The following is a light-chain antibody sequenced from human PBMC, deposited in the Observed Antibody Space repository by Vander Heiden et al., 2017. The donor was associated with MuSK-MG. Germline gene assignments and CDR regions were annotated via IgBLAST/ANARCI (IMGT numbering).Light chain of an antibody. CDR1: QIVLYSSNNKNY. CDR2: WAS. CDR3: QQYHSNHLMYT. V-gene: IGKV4-1*01. Sequence: DIVRTQSPDSLAVSRGERATINCKSSQIVLYSSNNKNYLAWYQQKPGQPPKLLIYWASTRESGVTDRFSGSGCGTDFTLTIISLQAEDVEVYYCQQYHSNHLMYTFGQGTKLEIK. J-gene: IGKJ2*01.